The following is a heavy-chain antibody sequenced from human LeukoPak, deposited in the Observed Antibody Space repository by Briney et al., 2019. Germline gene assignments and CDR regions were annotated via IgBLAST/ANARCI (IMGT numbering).Heavy chain of an antibody. V-gene: IGHV3-48*01. Sequence: GGSLRLSCVASGFTFSSYSMNWVRQAPGKGLEWVSYITSSRSIIYYADSVKGRFTISRDNAKNSLYLQMNSLRAEDTAVYYCARDGPESYWGQGTLVTVSS. CDR3: ARDGPESY. J-gene: IGHJ4*02. CDR2: ITSSRSII. CDR1: GFTFSSYS.